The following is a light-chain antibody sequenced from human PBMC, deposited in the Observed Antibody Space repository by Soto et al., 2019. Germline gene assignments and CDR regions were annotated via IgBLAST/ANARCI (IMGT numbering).Light chain of an antibody. CDR2: EVN. CDR3: SSYAGSNNFVV. CDR1: SSDVGGYNY. J-gene: IGLJ1*01. Sequence: QSVLTQPPAASGSPGQSVAISCTGTSSDVGGYNYVSWYQQHPGKAPKLMIYEVNKRPSGVPDRFSGSKSGNTASLTVSGLQAEDEADYYCSSYAGSNNFVVYGTGTKVTVL. V-gene: IGLV2-8*01.